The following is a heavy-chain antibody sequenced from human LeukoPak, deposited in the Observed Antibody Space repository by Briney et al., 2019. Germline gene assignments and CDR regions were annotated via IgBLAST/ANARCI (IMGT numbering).Heavy chain of an antibody. CDR2: TYYRSKWYN. Sequence: SQTLSLTCAISGDSVSSNSAAWNWIRQSPSRGLEWLGRTYYRSKWYNDYAVSVKSRITINPDTSKNQFSLQLNSVTPEDTAVYYCARTTNKESSAYYYVSWSFGYWGQGTLVTVSS. V-gene: IGHV6-1*01. D-gene: IGHD3-22*01. CDR3: ARTTNKESSAYYYVSWSFGY. CDR1: GDSVSSNSAA. J-gene: IGHJ4*02.